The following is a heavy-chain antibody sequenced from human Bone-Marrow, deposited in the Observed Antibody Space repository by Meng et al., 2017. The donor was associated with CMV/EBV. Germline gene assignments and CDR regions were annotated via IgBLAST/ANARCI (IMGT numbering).Heavy chain of an antibody. J-gene: IGHJ4*02. CDR2: INPNSGGT. CDR3: ARALIRGVRIDY. Sequence: ASVKVSCKGSGYTFSNYGFSWVRQAPGQGPEWMGWINPNSGGTNYAQKFQGRVTMTRDTSISTAYMELSRLRSDDTAVYYCARALIRGVRIDYWGQGTLGTVSS. CDR1: GYTFSNYG. D-gene: IGHD3-10*01. V-gene: IGHV1-2*02.